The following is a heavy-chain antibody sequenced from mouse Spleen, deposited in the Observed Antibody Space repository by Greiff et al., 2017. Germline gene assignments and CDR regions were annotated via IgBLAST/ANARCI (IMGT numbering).Heavy chain of an antibody. CDR3: ARSNYGYDAFAY. Sequence: QVQLQQPGAELVKPGASVKLSCKASGYTFTSYWMHWVKQRPGQGLEWIGMIHPNSGSTNYNEKFKSKATLTVDKSSSTAYMQLSSLTSEDSAVYYCARSNYGYDAFAYWGQGTLVTVSA. CDR1: GYTFTSYW. J-gene: IGHJ3*01. V-gene: IGHV1-64*01. CDR2: IHPNSGST. D-gene: IGHD2-2*01.